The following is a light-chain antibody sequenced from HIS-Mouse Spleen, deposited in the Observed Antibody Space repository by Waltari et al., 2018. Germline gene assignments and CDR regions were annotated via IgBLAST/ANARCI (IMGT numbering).Light chain of an antibody. CDR2: RNN. CDR1: SSNIGRNY. V-gene: IGLV1-47*01. J-gene: IGLJ3*02. Sequence: QSVLTQPPSASGTPGQRVTISCSGSSSNIGRNYVYWYKQLPGTAPKLLIYRNNPRPSVVPDRFSGSKSGTSASLAISGLRSEDVADYYCAAWDDSLSGPVFGGGTKLTVL. CDR3: AAWDDSLSGPV.